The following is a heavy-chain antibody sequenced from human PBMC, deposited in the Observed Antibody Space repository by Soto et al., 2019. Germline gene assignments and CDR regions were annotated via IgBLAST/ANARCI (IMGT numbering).Heavy chain of an antibody. J-gene: IGHJ4*02. CDR3: ERGYTAAPRHSHFDY. Sequence: QVQLVESGGGVVQPGRSLRLSCAASGFTFSSYAMHWVRQAPGKGLEWVAVISYDGSNEFYADSVKGRFTISRDNSKNTLYLQMNSLRAEDTAVYYCERGYTAAPRHSHFDYWGQGTLVTVAS. V-gene: IGHV3-30-3*01. D-gene: IGHD6-13*01. CDR1: GFTFSSYA. CDR2: ISYDGSNE.